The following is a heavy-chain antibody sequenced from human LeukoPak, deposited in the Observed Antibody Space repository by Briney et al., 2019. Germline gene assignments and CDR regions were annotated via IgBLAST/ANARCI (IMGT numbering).Heavy chain of an antibody. D-gene: IGHD3-10*01. J-gene: IGHJ4*02. CDR3: ARNHIVTGTYFDS. V-gene: IGHV4-61*02. CDR2: IYASGYT. Sequence: SETLSLTCTVSGGSISSSSYYWNWIRQPAGKGLEWIGRIYASGYTEYNPSLQTRVTMSVDTSKNEFSLKVDTVTAADTAVYFCARNHIVTGTYFDSWGQGILVTVSS. CDR1: GGSISSSSYY.